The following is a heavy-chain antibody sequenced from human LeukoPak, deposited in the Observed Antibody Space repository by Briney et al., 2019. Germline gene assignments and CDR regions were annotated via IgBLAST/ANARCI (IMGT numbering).Heavy chain of an antibody. J-gene: IGHJ4*02. CDR3: ARKHYYDSSGFFPPMDY. Sequence: PGGSLRLSCAASGFTFSNAWMSWVRQAPGKGLEWVGRIKSKTDGGTTDYAAPVKGRFTISRDDSENTLFLQMNSLRAEDTAVYYCARKHYYDSSGFFPPMDYWGQGTLVTVSS. CDR2: IKSKTDGGTT. CDR1: GFTFSNAW. V-gene: IGHV3-15*01. D-gene: IGHD3-22*01.